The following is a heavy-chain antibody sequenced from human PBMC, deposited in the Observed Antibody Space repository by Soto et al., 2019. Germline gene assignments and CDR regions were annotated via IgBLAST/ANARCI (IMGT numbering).Heavy chain of an antibody. V-gene: IGHV4-59*01. Sequence: SETLSLTCTVSGGSISSYYWSWIRQPPGKGLEWIGYIYYSGSTNYNPSLKSRVTISVDTSKNQFSLKLSSVTAADTAVYYCARAPNIGKYSSSSRYYYYYMDVWGKGTTVTVSS. D-gene: IGHD6-6*01. CDR2: IYYSGST. CDR1: GGSISSYY. J-gene: IGHJ6*03. CDR3: ARAPNIGKYSSSSRYYYYYMDV.